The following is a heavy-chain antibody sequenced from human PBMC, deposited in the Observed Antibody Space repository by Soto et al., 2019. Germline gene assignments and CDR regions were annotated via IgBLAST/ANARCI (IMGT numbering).Heavy chain of an antibody. V-gene: IGHV3-33*01. CDR3: AVVDHRDRYYGMDV. Sequence: GGSLRLSCAASGFTFSSYGMHWVRQAPGKGLEWVAGIWGGGGNKYYADSVKGRFTISRDNSKNTLYLQMNSLRAEDTAVYYCAVVDHRDRYYGMDVWGQGTSVTVSS. D-gene: IGHD2-15*01. J-gene: IGHJ6*02. CDR1: GFTFSSYG. CDR2: IWGGGGNK.